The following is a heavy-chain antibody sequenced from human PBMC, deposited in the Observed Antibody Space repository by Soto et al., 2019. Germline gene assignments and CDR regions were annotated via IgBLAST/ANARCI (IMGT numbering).Heavy chain of an antibody. V-gene: IGHV4-59*01. D-gene: IGHD6-19*01. J-gene: IGHJ4*02. CDR3: ARRADSGWYYFDY. CDR2: IYYSGTS. CDR1: GASINGYY. Sequence: QVQLQESGPGLVKPSETLSLSCTVSGASINGYYWSCIRQPPGQGLEWIGYIYYSGTSNYNPSLKCRGSLSVDTSKNQFSLTLSSVTSADTAVYYCARRADSGWYYFDYWGQGPLVTVSS.